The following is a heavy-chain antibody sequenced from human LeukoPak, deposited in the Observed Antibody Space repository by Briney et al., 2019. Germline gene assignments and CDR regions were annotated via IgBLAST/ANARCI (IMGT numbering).Heavy chain of an antibody. CDR3: ARGPYSYDSSGAFDI. Sequence: SETLSLTCTVSAASISSYYWSWIRHPAGKGLEWIRRIYTSGSTNYNPSLKSRVTMSVDTSKNQFSLKLSSVTAADRAVYFCARGPYSYDSSGAFDIWGQGTMVTVSS. J-gene: IGHJ3*02. V-gene: IGHV4-4*07. D-gene: IGHD3-22*01. CDR1: AASISSYY. CDR2: IYTSGST.